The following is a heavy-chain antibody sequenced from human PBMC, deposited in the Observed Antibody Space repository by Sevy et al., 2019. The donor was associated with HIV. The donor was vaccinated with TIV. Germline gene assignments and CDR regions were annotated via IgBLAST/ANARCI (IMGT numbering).Heavy chain of an antibody. V-gene: IGHV3-11*01. Sequence: GGSLRLSCAASGFTLSDYYMSWIRQAPGKGLEWVSYISGGGSDIYYADSVTGRFTISRDNAKNSLYLQMNSVRSEDTAVYYCARDHVKDGDLGDYYYAMDVWGQGTTVTVSS. J-gene: IGHJ6*02. CDR1: GFTLSDYY. CDR2: ISGGGSDI. CDR3: ARDHVKDGDLGDYYYAMDV. D-gene: IGHD4-17*01.